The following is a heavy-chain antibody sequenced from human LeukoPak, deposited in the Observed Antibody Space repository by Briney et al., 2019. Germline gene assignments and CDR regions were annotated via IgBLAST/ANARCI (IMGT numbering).Heavy chain of an antibody. J-gene: IGHJ3*02. CDR1: NGSISSYY. D-gene: IGHD3-9*01. V-gene: IGHV4-4*09. CDR2: IYTSGST. CDR3: ARHPFYDILTGYYISGAFDI. Sequence: PSGTLSLTCPVSNGSISSYYWSWIRQPPGKGLEWIGYIYTSGSTNYNPSLKSRVTISVDTSKNQFSLKLSSVTAADTAVYYCARHPFYDILTGYYISGAFDIWGQGTMVTVSS.